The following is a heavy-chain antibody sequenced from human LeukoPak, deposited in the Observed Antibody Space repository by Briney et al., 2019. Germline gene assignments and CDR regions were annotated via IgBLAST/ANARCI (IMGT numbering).Heavy chain of an antibody. CDR1: GGSISSYY. J-gene: IGHJ5*02. D-gene: IGHD3-3*01. CDR2: IYYSGST. Sequence: SETLSLTCTVSGGSISSYYWSWIRQPPGKGLEWIGYIYYSGSTNYNPSLKSRVTISVDTSKNQFSLKLSSVTAADTAVYYCARGSYDFWSGYSGGTWFDPWGQGTLVTVSS. V-gene: IGHV4-59*08. CDR3: ARGSYDFWSGYSGGTWFDP.